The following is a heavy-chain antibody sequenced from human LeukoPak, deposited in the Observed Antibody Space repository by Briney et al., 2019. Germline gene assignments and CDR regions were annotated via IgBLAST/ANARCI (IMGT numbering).Heavy chain of an antibody. D-gene: IGHD3-10*01. CDR1: GGSISSYY. CDR2: IYTSGST. J-gene: IGHJ5*02. V-gene: IGHV4-4*07. CDR3: ARDRAVRGPGWFDP. Sequence: SETLSLTCTVSGGSISSYYWSWIRQPAGKGLEWIGRIYTSGSTNYNPPLKSRVTMSVDTSKNQFSLKLSSVTAADTAVYYCARDRAVRGPGWFDPWGQGTLVTVSS.